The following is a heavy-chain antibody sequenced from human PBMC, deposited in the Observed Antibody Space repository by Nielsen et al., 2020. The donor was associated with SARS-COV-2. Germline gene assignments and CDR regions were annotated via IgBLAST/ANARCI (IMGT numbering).Heavy chain of an antibody. J-gene: IGHJ4*02. CDR3: ARPKRAAAGNSYFDY. D-gene: IGHD6-13*01. CDR1: GFTFSSYA. Sequence: GSLRLSCAASGFTFSSYAMSWVRQAPGKGLEWIGSIYYSGSTYYNPSLKSRVTISVDTSKNQFSLKLSSVTAADTAVYYCARPKRAAAGNSYFDYWGQGTLVTVSS. V-gene: IGHV4-38-2*01. CDR2: IYYSGST.